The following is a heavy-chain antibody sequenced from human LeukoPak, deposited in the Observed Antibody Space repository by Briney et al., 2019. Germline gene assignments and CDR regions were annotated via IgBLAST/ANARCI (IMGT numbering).Heavy chain of an antibody. CDR2: ISSSGSTI. J-gene: IGHJ2*01. CDR3: ARFKNEPNLWFGEFYDGYFDL. Sequence: PGGSLRLSCAASGFTFSSYEMNWVRQAPGKGLEWVSYISSSGSTIYYADSVKGRFTISRDNAKNSLYLQMNSLRAEDTAVYYCARFKNEPNLWFGEFYDGYFDLWGRGTLVTVSS. D-gene: IGHD3-10*01. CDR1: GFTFSSYE. V-gene: IGHV3-48*03.